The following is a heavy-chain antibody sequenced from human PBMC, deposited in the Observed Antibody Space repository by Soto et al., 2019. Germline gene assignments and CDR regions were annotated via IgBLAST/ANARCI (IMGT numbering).Heavy chain of an antibody. CDR3: ARDNDRPQLGGNYYYSWDV. V-gene: IGHV1-69*12. CDR1: GGTFRNSA. CDR2: IMPIFRTP. D-gene: IGHD1-1*01. J-gene: IGHJ6*02. Sequence: QVQLEQSGAEVKKPGSSVKVSCKASGGTFRNSAISWVRQAPGQGLEWMGGIMPIFRTPDYAKKLQGRVTITADESTSTDYMELSGLRSDVSSVYYCARDNDRPQLGGNYYYSWDVWGHGTTVTVSS.